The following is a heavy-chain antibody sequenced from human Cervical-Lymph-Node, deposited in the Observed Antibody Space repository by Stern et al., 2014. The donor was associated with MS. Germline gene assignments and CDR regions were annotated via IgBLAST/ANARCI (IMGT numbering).Heavy chain of an antibody. V-gene: IGHV4-39*01. J-gene: IGHJ3*02. CDR3: ARLGILVNAFDI. CDR1: GGSISSSGYY. Sequence: QLQLQESGPGLVKPSETLSLTCSVSGGSISSSGYYWGWIRQTPGRGLDWVGSLYHAGNTYYNPSLKSRVTITVDTSQKQFYLYVSAVTAADTAVYYCARLGILVNAFDIWGQGTVVTVSS. D-gene: IGHD2/OR15-2a*01. CDR2: LYHAGNT.